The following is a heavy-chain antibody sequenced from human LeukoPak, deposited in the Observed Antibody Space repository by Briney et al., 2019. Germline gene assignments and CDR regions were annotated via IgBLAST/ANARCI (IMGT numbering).Heavy chain of an antibody. CDR1: GGTFSSYA. CDR2: IIPIFGTA. Sequence: SVKVSCKASGGTFSSYAISWVRQAPGQGLEWMGGIIPIFGTANYAQKFQGRVTITTDESTSTAYMELSSLRSDDTAVYYCARDGNWNYHPFDPWGQGTLVTVSS. J-gene: IGHJ5*02. CDR3: ARDGNWNYHPFDP. V-gene: IGHV1-69*05. D-gene: IGHD1-7*01.